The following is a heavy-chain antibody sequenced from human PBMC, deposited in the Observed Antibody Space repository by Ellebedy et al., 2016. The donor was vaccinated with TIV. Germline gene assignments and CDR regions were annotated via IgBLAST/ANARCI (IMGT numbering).Heavy chain of an antibody. CDR2: ISSYNGNT. V-gene: IGHV1-18*04. J-gene: IGHJ4*02. CDR1: GYTFNNYG. Sequence: AASVKVSCKASGYTFNNYGISWARQAPGQGLEWLGWISSYNGNTNYAQKLQGRVTMTTDTSTSTVYMELRSLRSDDTAVYYCARLGSGWQHLDYWGQGTLVTVSS. CDR3: ARLGSGWQHLDY. D-gene: IGHD6-19*01.